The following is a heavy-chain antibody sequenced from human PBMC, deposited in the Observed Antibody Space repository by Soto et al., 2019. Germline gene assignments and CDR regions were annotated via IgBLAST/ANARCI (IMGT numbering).Heavy chain of an antibody. J-gene: IGHJ4*02. CDR1: GFTFSSYA. CDR2: ISYDRSNT. Sequence: GGSLRLSCAASGFTFSSYAMHWVRQAPGKGLEWVAVISYDRSNTYYADSVKGRFTISRDNSKSTLYLQMNSLRTEDTAVYYCARECGRGSSCYSAFDYWGQGTLVTVSS. CDR3: ARECGRGSSCYSAFDY. D-gene: IGHD2-15*01. V-gene: IGHV3-30-3*01.